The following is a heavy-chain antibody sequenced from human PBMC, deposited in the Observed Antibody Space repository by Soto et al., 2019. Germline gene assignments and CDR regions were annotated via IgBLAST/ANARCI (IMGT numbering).Heavy chain of an antibody. CDR2: INAGNGKT. V-gene: IGHV1-3*01. CDR3: AKTWQHVDYFDS. J-gene: IGHJ4*02. Sequence: ASVKVSCKASGYIFTNYAIHWVRQAPGQRLEWMGWINAGNGKTKYSQNFQGRVTITRDTSASIAYMEVNSLRAEDTAIYYCAKTWQHVDYFDSWGQGTLVTVSS. CDR1: GYIFTNYA. D-gene: IGHD6-13*01.